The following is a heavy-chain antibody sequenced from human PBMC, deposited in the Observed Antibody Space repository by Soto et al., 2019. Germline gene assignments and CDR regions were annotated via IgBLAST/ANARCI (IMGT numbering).Heavy chain of an antibody. J-gene: IGHJ4*02. D-gene: IGHD6-6*01. CDR2: ISYDGSNK. CDR1: GFTFSSYA. Sequence: QVQLVESGGGVVQPGRSLRLSCAASGFTFSSYAMHWVRQAPGKGLEWVAVISYDGSNKYYADSVKGRFTISRDNSKNTLYLPMNSLRAEDTAVYYCARVESSSVVGYFDYWGQGTLVTVSS. V-gene: IGHV3-30-3*01. CDR3: ARVESSSVVGYFDY.